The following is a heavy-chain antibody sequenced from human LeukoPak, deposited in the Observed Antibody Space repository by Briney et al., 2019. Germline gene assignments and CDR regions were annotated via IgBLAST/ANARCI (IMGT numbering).Heavy chain of an antibody. D-gene: IGHD5/OR15-5a*01. V-gene: IGHV3-23*01. CDR2: ISGSGGST. Sequence: PGGSLRLSCAASGFTFSSYAMSWVRPAPGKGLEWVSAISGSGGSTYYADSVKGRFTISRDNSKNTLYLQMNSLRADDTAVYYCAKDPAPNPYSVYDYHFDYWGQGTLVTVSS. J-gene: IGHJ4*02. CDR3: AKDPAPNPYSVYDYHFDY. CDR1: GFTFSSYA.